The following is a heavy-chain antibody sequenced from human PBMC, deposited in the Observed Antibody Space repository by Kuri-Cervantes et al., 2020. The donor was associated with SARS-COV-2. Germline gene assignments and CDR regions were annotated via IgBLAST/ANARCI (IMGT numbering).Heavy chain of an antibody. Sequence: SETLSLTCTVSGGSISSHYWSWIRQPPGKALEWIGYIYYSGSTNYNPSLKSRVTISVDTSKNQFSLKLSSVTAADTAVYYCARQVLLWFGELNYMDVWGKGTTVTVSS. D-gene: IGHD3-10*01. CDR1: GGSISSHY. J-gene: IGHJ6*03. CDR3: ARQVLLWFGELNYMDV. V-gene: IGHV4-59*08. CDR2: IYYSGST.